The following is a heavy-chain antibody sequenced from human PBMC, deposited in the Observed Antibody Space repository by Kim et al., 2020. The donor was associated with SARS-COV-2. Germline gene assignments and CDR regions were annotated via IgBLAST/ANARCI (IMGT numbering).Heavy chain of an antibody. CDR1: GFTFSSYG. J-gene: IGHJ6*01. V-gene: IGHV3-30*18. Sequence: GGSLRLSCAASGFTFSSYGMHWVRQAPGKGLEWVAVISYDGSNKYYADSVKGRFTISRDNSKNTLYLQMNSLRAEDTAVYYCAKDHHTAMVRGVSMDVWG. D-gene: IGHD5-18*01. CDR3: AKDHHTAMVRGVSMDV. CDR2: ISYDGSNK.